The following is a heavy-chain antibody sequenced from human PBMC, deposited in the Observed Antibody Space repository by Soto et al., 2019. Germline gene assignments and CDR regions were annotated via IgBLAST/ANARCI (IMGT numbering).Heavy chain of an antibody. CDR3: AKGGYNWNSYLHY. D-gene: IGHD1-7*01. CDR1: GFTFDDYA. Sequence: EVQLVESGGGLVQPGRSLRLSCAASGFTFDDYAMHWVRQAPGKGLEWVSGISWNSGSIGYADCVKGRLTISRDNAKNSLYLQMNSLRAEDTALYYCAKGGYNWNSYLHYWGQGTLVTVSS. J-gene: IGHJ4*02. V-gene: IGHV3-9*01. CDR2: ISWNSGSI.